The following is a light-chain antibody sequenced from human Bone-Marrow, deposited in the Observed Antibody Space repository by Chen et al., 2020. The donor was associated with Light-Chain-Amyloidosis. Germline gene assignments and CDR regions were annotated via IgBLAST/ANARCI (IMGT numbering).Light chain of an antibody. CDR1: SSNIGAGYD. Sequence: QSVLTQPPSVSGAPGQRVTISCTGSSSNIGAGYDVHWYQQLPGTAPKLLIYSNSNRTSEGPDRCSGSKSGTSASLAITGLQAEDEADYYCQSYDSSLSGYVFGTGTKVTVL. V-gene: IGLV1-40*01. J-gene: IGLJ1*01. CDR2: SNS. CDR3: QSYDSSLSGYV.